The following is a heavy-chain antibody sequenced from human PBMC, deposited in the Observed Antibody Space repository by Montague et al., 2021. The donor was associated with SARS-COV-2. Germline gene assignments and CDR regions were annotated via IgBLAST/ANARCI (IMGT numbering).Heavy chain of an antibody. CDR2: K. CDR3: ARAGSLGNFDY. J-gene: IGHJ4*02. Sequence: KDYAVSVKSRVTINPDTSKNQFSLQLNSVTPEDSAVYYCARAGSLGNFDYWGQGTLVTVSS. D-gene: IGHD3-10*01. V-gene: IGHV6-1*01.